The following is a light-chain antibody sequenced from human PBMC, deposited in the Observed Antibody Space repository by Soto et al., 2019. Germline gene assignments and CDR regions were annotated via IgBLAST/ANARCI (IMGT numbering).Light chain of an antibody. V-gene: IGKV3-11*01. Sequence: EVVLTQSPATLSLSPGDRATLSCRTSQSVFGYLAWYQHKPGQAPRLLIYDAYKRATGVPARFSGSGSETDFSLIISSLELEDFGVYYCQQRIDSPPLTFGGGTKVEIK. J-gene: IGKJ4*01. CDR1: QSVFGY. CDR3: QQRIDSPPLT. CDR2: DAY.